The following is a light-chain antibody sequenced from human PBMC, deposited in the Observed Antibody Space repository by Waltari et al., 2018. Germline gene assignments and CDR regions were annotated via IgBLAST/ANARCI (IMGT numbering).Light chain of an antibody. J-gene: IGKJ1*01. CDR1: QSVSSSY. Sequence: EIVLTQSPGNLSLSPGERATLSCRANQSVSSSYLAWYQQKPGQAPRLFIYGASSRATGIPDRFSGSGSGTDFTLTISRLEPEDFAVYYCQQYGSSPWTFGQGTKVEIK. CDR3: QQYGSSPWT. V-gene: IGKV3-20*01. CDR2: GAS.